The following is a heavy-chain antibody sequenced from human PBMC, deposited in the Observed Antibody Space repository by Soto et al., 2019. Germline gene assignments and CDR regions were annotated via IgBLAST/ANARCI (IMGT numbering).Heavy chain of an antibody. D-gene: IGHD6-13*01. CDR1: CGSFRGYY. V-gene: IGHV4-34*01. J-gene: IGHJ3*02. CDR3: ARGKVAAAGLDAFDI. Sequence: SATLSLTCAVYCGSFRGYYWSWIRQPPGKGLEWIGEINHSGSTNYNPSLKSRVTISVDTSKNQFSLKLSSVTAADTAVYYCARGKVAAAGLDAFDIWGQGTMVT. CDR2: INHSGST.